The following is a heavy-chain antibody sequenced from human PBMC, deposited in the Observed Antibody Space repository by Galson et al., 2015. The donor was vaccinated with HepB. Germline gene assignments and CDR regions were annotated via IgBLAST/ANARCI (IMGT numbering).Heavy chain of an antibody. CDR1: GFTFSSYA. D-gene: IGHD2-15*01. CDR2: ISGSGGST. CDR3: AKAGYCSGGSCYSSWFDP. J-gene: IGHJ5*02. Sequence: SLRLSCAASGFTFSSYAMSWVRQAPGKGLEWVSAISGSGGSTYYADSVKGRFTISRDNSKNTLYLQMNSLRAEDTAVYYCAKAGYCSGGSCYSSWFDPWGQGTLVTVSS. V-gene: IGHV3-23*01.